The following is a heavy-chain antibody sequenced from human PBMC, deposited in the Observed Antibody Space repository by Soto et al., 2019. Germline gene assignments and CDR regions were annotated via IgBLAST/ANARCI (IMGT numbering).Heavy chain of an antibody. CDR1: GSTFSSYG. D-gene: IGHD6-6*01. CDR3: AKAYSSSSPGYYGMDV. Sequence: GGSLRLSCAASGSTFSSYGMHWVRQAPGKGLEWVAVISYDGSNKYYADSVKGRFTISRDNSKNTLYLQMSSLRAEDTAVYYCAKAYSSSSPGYYGMDVWGQGTTVTVSS. V-gene: IGHV3-30*18. J-gene: IGHJ6*02. CDR2: ISYDGSNK.